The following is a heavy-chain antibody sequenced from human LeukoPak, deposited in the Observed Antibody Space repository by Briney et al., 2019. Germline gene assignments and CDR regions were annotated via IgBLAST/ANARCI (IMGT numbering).Heavy chain of an antibody. D-gene: IGHD3-22*01. V-gene: IGHV1-24*01. CDR2: FDREDDEP. Sequence: GASVKVSCKVSRYTLSDFSMHWVRQAPGKGLEWLGGFDREDDEPIYAQKFQGRVRMTGDTSTDTAYMELSALRSEDTAVYYCATLDFYYDSSGRPLPPDWGQGTLVTVSS. CDR1: RYTLSDFS. J-gene: IGHJ4*02. CDR3: ATLDFYYDSSGRPLPPD.